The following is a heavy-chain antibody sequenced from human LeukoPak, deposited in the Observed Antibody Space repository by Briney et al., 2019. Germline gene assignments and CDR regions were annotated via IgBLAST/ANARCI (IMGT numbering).Heavy chain of an antibody. CDR2: IYYSGST. D-gene: IGHD3-10*02. CDR1: GGSISSSSYY. V-gene: IGHV4-39*07. Sequence: PSETLSLTCTVSGGSISSSSYYWGWIRQPPGKGLEWIGSIYYSGSTYYNPSLKSRVTISVDTSKNQFSLKLSSVTAADTAVYYCARGLWVFGELFYFDYWGQGTLVTVSS. J-gene: IGHJ4*02. CDR3: ARGLWVFGELFYFDY.